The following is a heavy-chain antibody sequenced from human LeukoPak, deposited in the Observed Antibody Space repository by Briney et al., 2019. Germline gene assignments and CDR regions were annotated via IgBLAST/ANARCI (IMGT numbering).Heavy chain of an antibody. D-gene: IGHD3-3*01. CDR3: ARDLGRDWSGYSEYAFDI. J-gene: IGHJ3*02. V-gene: IGHV4-30-2*01. Sequence: SETLSLTCTVSGGSISSGGYYWSWIRQPPGKGLEWIGYIYHSGSTYYNPSLKSRVTISVDRSKNQFSLKLSSVTAADTAVYYCARDLGRDWSGYSEYAFDIWGQGTMVTVSS. CDR1: GGSISSGGYY. CDR2: IYHSGST.